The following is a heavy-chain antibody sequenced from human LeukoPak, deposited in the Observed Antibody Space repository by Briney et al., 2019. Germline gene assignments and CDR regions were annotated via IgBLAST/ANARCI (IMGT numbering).Heavy chain of an antibody. D-gene: IGHD3-9*01. CDR2: IYYSGST. CDR1: GGSISSYD. Sequence: SETLSLTCTVSGGSISSYDWSWIRQPPGKGLEWIGYIYYSGSTNYNPSLKSRVTISVDTSKNQFSLELSSVTAADTAVYYCARHARGTIFFGGPSGWWDYWGQGTLVTVSS. V-gene: IGHV4-59*08. J-gene: IGHJ4*02. CDR3: ARHARGTIFFGGPSGWWDY.